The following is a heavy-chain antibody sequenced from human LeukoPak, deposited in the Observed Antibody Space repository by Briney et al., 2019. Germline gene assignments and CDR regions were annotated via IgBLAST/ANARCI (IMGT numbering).Heavy chain of an antibody. V-gene: IGHV3-30*04. J-gene: IGHJ6*02. CDR1: GFTFSSYA. D-gene: IGHD3-22*01. CDR2: ISYDGSNK. CDR3: ARDDRYYYDYYYYYGMDV. Sequence: GGSLRLSCAASGFTFSSYAMHWVRQAPGKGLEWVAVISYDGSNKYYADSVKGRFTISRDNSKNTLYLQMNSLRAEDTAVHYCARDDRYYYDYYYYYGMDVWGQGTTVTVSS.